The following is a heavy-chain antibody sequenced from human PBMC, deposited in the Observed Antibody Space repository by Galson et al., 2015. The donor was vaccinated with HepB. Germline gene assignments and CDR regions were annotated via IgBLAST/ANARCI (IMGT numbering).Heavy chain of an antibody. D-gene: IGHD1-26*01. V-gene: IGHV1-69*02. CDR2: IIPSLGVA. CDR1: GGSFSAYT. CDR3: ARNPPRG. Sequence: SVKVSCKAPGGSFSAYTIMWVRQVPGQGLEWMGRIIPSLGVATYARRFQDRVTITADKSTTTSYMEFSSLRPDDTAVHYCARNPPRGWGQGTLVTVSS. J-gene: IGHJ4*02.